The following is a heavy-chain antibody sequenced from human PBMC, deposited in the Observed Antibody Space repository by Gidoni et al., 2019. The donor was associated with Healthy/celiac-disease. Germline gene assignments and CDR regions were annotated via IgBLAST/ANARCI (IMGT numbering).Heavy chain of an antibody. CDR2: IYSGGTT. Sequence: EVQLVESGGGLVQPGGSLRLSCSASGFTVSSNYMSCVRQAPGKGLEWVPVIYSGGTTYHADTVKGRFTISRDNSKNTLHLQMNSLRAEDTAVYHCARDIVVPGAAYGMDVWGQGTTVTVSS. CDR3: ARDIVVPGAAYGMDV. J-gene: IGHJ6*02. CDR1: GFTVSSNY. V-gene: IGHV3-66*01. D-gene: IGHD2-2*01.